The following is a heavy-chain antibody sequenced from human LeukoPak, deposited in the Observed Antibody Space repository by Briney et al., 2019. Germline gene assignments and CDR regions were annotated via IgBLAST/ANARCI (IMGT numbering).Heavy chain of an antibody. J-gene: IGHJ4*02. Sequence: GGSLRLSCAASGFSFSSYAMHWVRQAPGKGLEWVAFISYDGGDKYYADSVKGRFTISRDHSRNSLYVQMNSLRAEDTAVYYCARDKESQWLPGDYWGQGTRVTVSS. CDR3: ARDKESQWLPGDY. V-gene: IGHV3-30*04. D-gene: IGHD6-19*01. CDR1: GFSFSSYA. CDR2: ISYDGGDK.